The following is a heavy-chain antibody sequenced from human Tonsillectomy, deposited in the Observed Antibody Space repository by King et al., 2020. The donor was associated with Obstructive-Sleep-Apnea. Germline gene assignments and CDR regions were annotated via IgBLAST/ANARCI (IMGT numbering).Heavy chain of an antibody. D-gene: IGHD3-22*01. CDR3: AKTRDYYDSSGYADFDY. Sequence: VQLVESGGGVVQPGRSLRLSCAASGFTFSSYGMHWVRQAPGKGLEWVAVIWYDGSNKYYADSGKGRFTISRDNSKNTLYLQMNSLRAEDTAVYYCAKTRDYYDSSGYADFDYWGQGTLVTVSS. CDR1: GFTFSSYG. V-gene: IGHV3-33*06. CDR2: IWYDGSNK. J-gene: IGHJ4*02.